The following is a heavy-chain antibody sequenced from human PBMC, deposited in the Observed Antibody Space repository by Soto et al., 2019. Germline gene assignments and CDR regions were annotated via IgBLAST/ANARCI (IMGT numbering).Heavy chain of an antibody. D-gene: IGHD3-22*01. CDR1: GGTFSSYA. V-gene: IGHV1-69*01. CDR3: ARARAQEYYDSSGYNAFDI. Sequence: QVQLVQSGAEVKKPGSSVKVSCKASGGTFSSYAISWVRQAPGQGLEWMGGIIPIFGTANYAQKFQGRVTITADESTSTAYMELSSLRSEDTAVYYCARARAQEYYDSSGYNAFDIWCQGTMVTVSS. J-gene: IGHJ3*02. CDR2: IIPIFGTA.